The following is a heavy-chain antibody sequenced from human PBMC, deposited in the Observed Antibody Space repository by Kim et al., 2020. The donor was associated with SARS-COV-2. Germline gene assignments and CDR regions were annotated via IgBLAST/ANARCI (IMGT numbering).Heavy chain of an antibody. CDR1: GFTFDDYG. Sequence: GGSLRLSCEASGFTFDDYGMSWVRQTPGKGLEWVAGITKNGARTDYLDSAKGRFTISRDNAKKSLYLQMSGLRADDTALYHCVRGFYQEPFDFWGQGTLVTVSS. V-gene: IGHV3-20*01. J-gene: IGHJ4*02. D-gene: IGHD2-2*01. CDR2: ITKNGART. CDR3: VRGFYQEPFDF.